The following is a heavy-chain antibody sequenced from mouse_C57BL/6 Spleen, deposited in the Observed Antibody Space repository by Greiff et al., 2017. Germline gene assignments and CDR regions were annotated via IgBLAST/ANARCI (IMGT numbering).Heavy chain of an antibody. V-gene: IGHV2-4*01. Sequence: VQLQQSGPGLVQPSQSLSITCTVSGFSLTSYGVHWVRQTPGKGLEWLGGIWSGGSTDYNAAFISRLSTSKDNSKSQVFFKMNSLQADDTAIYYCAKEWDYYARYAMDYWGQGTTVTVSS. CDR3: AKEWDYYARYAMDY. D-gene: IGHD1-1*01. CDR2: IWSGGST. CDR1: GFSLTSYG. J-gene: IGHJ4*01.